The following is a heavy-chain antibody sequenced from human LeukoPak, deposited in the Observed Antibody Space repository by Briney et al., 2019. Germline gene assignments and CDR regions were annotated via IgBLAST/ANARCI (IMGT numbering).Heavy chain of an antibody. J-gene: IGHJ4*02. D-gene: IGHD6-19*01. CDR2: ISGSGGST. CDR1: GFTFSSYA. Sequence: GGSLRLSCAVSGFTFSSYAMRWVRQAPGKGLEWVSAISGSGGSTYYADSVKGRFTISRDNSKNTLYLQMNSLRAEDTAVYYCAKDIGSGWLDQIFDYWGQGTLVTVSS. CDR3: AKDIGSGWLDQIFDY. V-gene: IGHV3-23*01.